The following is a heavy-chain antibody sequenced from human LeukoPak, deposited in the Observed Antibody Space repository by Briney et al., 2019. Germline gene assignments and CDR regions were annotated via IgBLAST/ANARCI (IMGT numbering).Heavy chain of an antibody. CDR1: GFTFSSYT. J-gene: IGHJ4*02. V-gene: IGHV3-21*01. D-gene: IGHD3-9*01. CDR3: ARTYYDILTGYNPYFDY. Sequence: GGSLRLSCAASGFTFSSYTMNWVRQAPEKGLEWVSSITASSTAIYSADSVKGRFTISRDNAKNFLYLQMNSLRAEDTAVYYCARTYYDILTGYNPYFDYWGQGILVTVSS. CDR2: ITASSTAI.